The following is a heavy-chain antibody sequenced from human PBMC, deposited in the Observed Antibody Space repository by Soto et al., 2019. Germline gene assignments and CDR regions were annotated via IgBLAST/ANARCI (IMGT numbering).Heavy chain of an antibody. CDR2: ISYAGDIE. Sequence: GGSLRLSCAASGFTLSRHAMHWVRQTPGKGLEWLAVISYAGDIERYADSVKGRFTMSRDNSKNTLSLQLNSLSPEDTAVYYCARDPGEGGVSYFDNWGQETRVTVSS. CDR1: GFTLSRHA. D-gene: IGHD7-27*01. CDR3: ARDPGEGGVSYFDN. J-gene: IGHJ4*02. V-gene: IGHV3-30-3*01.